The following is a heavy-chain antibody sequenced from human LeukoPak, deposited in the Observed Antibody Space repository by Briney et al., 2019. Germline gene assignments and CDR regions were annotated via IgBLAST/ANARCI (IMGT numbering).Heavy chain of an antibody. CDR2: IYYSGST. CDR3: ARARYANARYAFDI. CDR1: GGSISSYY. D-gene: IGHD2-2*01. J-gene: IGHJ3*02. V-gene: IGHV4-59*01. Sequence: SETLSLTCTVSGGSISSYYWSWIRQPPGKGLEWIGYIYYSGSTNYNPSLKSRVTISVDTSKNQFSLKLSSVTAADTAVYYCARARYANARYAFDIWGHGTMVTVSS.